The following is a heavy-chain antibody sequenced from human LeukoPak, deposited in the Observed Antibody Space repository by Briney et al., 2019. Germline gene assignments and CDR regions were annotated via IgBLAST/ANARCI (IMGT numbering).Heavy chain of an antibody. Sequence: GASVKVSCKASGYTFTNYDINWVRQATGQGLEWMGWMNPNSGNTGYAQKFQGRVTMTRDTSVSTAYMELSSLRYEDTAVYYCARWPPYDFWSAREYYYYMDVWGKGTTVTVSS. J-gene: IGHJ6*03. CDR1: GYTFTNYD. V-gene: IGHV1-8*01. CDR3: ARWPPYDFWSAREYYYYMDV. CDR2: MNPNSGNT. D-gene: IGHD3-3*01.